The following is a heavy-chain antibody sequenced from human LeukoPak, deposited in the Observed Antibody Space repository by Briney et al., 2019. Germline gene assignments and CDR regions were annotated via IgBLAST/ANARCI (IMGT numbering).Heavy chain of an antibody. D-gene: IGHD3-3*01. J-gene: IGHJ6*02. V-gene: IGHV3-30*04. CDR1: GFTFSSYA. CDR3: ARDPSYDFWSGYLNYYYYGMDV. CDR2: ISYDGSNK. Sequence: GGSLRLSCAASGFTFSSYAMHWVRQAPGKGLEWVAVISYDGSNKYYADSVKGRFTISRDNSKNTLYLQMNSLRAGDTAVYYCARDPSYDFWSGYLNYYYYGMDVWGQGTTVTVSS.